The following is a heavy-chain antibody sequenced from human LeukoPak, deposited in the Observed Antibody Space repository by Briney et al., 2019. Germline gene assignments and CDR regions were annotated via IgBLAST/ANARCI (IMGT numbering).Heavy chain of an antibody. Sequence: GASVKVSCKASGYTFTSYSMHWVRQAPGQGLEWLGVINPSDGITTYAQKFQGRVTVTRDTSTSIVYVELSSLRSEDTAIYYCARDFGYVYWGQGTLVTVSS. D-gene: IGHD3-10*01. V-gene: IGHV1-46*01. CDR2: INPSDGIT. CDR1: GYTFTSYS. CDR3: ARDFGYVY. J-gene: IGHJ4*02.